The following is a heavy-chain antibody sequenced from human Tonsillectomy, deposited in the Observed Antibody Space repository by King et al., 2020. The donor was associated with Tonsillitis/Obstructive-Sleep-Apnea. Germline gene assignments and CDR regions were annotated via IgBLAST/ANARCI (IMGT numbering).Heavy chain of an antibody. CDR1: GGSISSGGYY. D-gene: IGHD3-3*01. J-gene: IGHJ5*02. V-gene: IGHV4-31*01. CDR2: IYYSGST. CDR3: ARFRGEPDYDFWSGMGNWFDP. Sequence: VQLQESGPGLVKPSQTLSLTCTVSGGSISSGGYYWSWIRQHPGKGLEWIGYIYYSGSTYYNPSLKSLVTITVDTSKNQFSLKLSSVTAADTAGYYCARFRGEPDYDFWSGMGNWFDPWGQGTLVTVSS.